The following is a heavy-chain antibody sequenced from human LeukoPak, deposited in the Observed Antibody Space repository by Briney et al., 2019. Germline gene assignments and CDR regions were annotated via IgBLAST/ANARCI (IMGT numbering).Heavy chain of an antibody. J-gene: IGHJ4*02. CDR1: GFTLSPYS. CDR3: AREMGGYPFDY. D-gene: IGHD5-12*01. Sequence: GGSLRLSCAASGFTLSPYSMNWVRQAPGKGLEWVSPISSSSSYIYYADSVKGRFTISRDNAKNSLYLQMNSLRAGDTAVYYCAREMGGYPFDYWGQGTLVTVSS. V-gene: IGHV3-21*01. CDR2: ISSSSSYI.